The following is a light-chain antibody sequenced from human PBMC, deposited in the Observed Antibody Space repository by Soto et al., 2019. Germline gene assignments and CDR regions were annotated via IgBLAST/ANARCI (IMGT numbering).Light chain of an antibody. J-gene: IGLJ2*01. CDR2: LNRDGSH. V-gene: IGLV4-69*01. CDR3: QTWDTVVV. Sequence: QLVLTQSPSASASLGASVKLTCTLSSGHSDYGIAWHQQQPDKGPRYLMKLNRDGSHNKGGGIPDRFSGSSSGAERYLTSSRLLYDAEADYYCQTWDTVVVFGGGTKLTVL. CDR1: SGHSDYG.